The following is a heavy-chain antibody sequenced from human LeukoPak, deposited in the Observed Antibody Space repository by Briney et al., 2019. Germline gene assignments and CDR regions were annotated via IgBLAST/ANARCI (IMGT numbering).Heavy chain of an antibody. CDR3: ARGLPYYYDSSGYSDY. CDR2: ISWNSGSK. D-gene: IGHD3-22*01. J-gene: IGHJ4*02. CDR1: GFTFDEYA. V-gene: IGHV3-9*01. Sequence: GRSLRLSCAASGFTFDEYAMHWVRQAPGKGLEWVSGISWNSGSKGYAGSVKGRFTISRDNAKNSLYLQMNSLRAEDTAVYYCARGLPYYYDSSGYSDYWGQGTLVTVSS.